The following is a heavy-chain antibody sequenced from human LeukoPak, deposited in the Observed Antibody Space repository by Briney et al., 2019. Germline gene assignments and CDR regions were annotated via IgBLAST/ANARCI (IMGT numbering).Heavy chain of an antibody. CDR1: GGSISSGSYY. CDR3: ARGISGWYLVHFDN. Sequence: SETLSLTCTVSGGSISSGSYYWSWIRQPAGKGLEYIGRMYTTGKTDYNPSLKSRVAISGDASTNQFSLRLTTVTAADTAVYYCARGISGWYLVHFDNWGQGTLVTVSS. D-gene: IGHD6-19*01. V-gene: IGHV4-61*02. CDR2: MYTTGKT. J-gene: IGHJ4*02.